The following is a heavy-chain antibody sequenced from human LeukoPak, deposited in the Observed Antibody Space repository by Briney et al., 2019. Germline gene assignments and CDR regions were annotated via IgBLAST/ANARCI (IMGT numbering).Heavy chain of an antibody. CDR3: VTDGGLLPYYFTY. CDR1: GFIFPNAW. CDR2: IKNKNSGWTT. D-gene: IGHD3-10*01. V-gene: IGHV3-15*01. J-gene: IGHJ1*01. Sequence: PGGSLRLSCAASGFIFPNAWMHWVRQAPGKGLECVGRIKNKNSGWTTNYMEPVNGSCTISRDDFRKTLYLEMDTLKTEDTAVYYCVTDGGLLPYYFTYWGQGTLVTVSS.